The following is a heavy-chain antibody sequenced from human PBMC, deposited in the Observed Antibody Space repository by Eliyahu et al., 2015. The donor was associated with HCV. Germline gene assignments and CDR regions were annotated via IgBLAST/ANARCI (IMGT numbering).Heavy chain of an antibody. Sequence: QVQLQQWGAGLLKPSETLSLTCAVYGGSFSGYYWSWIRQPPGKGLEWIGEINPKWSTPSTPPLKSRVTISVDTSKNQFSLKLSSVTAADTAVYYCARGRWVVPAATMGWFDPWGQGTLVTVSS. D-gene: IGHD2-2*01. CDR2: INPKWST. CDR1: GGSFSGYY. J-gene: IGHJ5*02. V-gene: IGHV4-34*01. CDR3: ARGRWVVPAATMGWFDP.